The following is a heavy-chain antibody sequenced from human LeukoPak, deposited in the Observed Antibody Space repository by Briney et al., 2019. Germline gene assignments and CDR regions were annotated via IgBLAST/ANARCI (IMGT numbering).Heavy chain of an antibody. CDR3: ARQDMDYYDSSGYSLDY. Sequence: SETLSLTCTVSGYSISSGYYWGWIRQPPGKGLEWIGSIYHSGSTYYNPSLKSRVTISVDTSKNQFSLKLSSVTAADTAVYYCARQDMDYYDSSGYSLDYWGQGTLVTVSS. D-gene: IGHD3-22*01. CDR2: IYHSGST. J-gene: IGHJ4*02. CDR1: GYSISSGYY. V-gene: IGHV4-38-2*02.